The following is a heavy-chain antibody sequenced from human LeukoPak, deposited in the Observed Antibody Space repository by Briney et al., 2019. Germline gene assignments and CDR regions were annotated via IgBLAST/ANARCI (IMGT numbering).Heavy chain of an antibody. CDR2: ISYDGSNK. CDR1: GFTFSSYA. CDR3: AKALSGSYPFDY. D-gene: IGHD1-26*01. J-gene: IGHJ4*02. V-gene: IGHV3-30*07. Sequence: GGSLRLSCAASGFTFSSYAMHWVRQAPGKGLEWVAVISYDGSNKYYADSVKGRFTISRDNSKNTLYLQMNSLRAEDTAVYYCAKALSGSYPFDYWGQGTLVTVSS.